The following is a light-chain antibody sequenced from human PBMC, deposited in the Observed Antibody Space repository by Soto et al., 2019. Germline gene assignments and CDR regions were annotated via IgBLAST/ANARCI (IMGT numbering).Light chain of an antibody. Sequence: QSALTQPASVSGSPGQSVTISCTGTSSDVGGYNFVSWYQQHPGKAPKLLIYEVTNRPSGASARFSGSKSANTASLTISGLQAEDEAHYYCTSYTRSSTWVFGGGTKVTVL. CDR1: SSDVGGYNF. V-gene: IGLV2-14*01. J-gene: IGLJ3*02. CDR3: TSYTRSSTWV. CDR2: EVT.